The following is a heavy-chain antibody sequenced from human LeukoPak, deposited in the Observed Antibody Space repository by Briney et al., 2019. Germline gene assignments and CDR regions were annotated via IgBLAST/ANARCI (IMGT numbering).Heavy chain of an antibody. V-gene: IGHV4-61*01. CDR3: ASGVYAGPYYYYYYMDV. J-gene: IGHJ6*03. Sequence: SETLSLTCTVSGGSVSGSITSYYWSWIRKPPGEGLEWIGYIYRSESTNYNPSLKSRVTISVDTSKNQFSLKLSSVTAADTAVYYCASGVYAGPYYYYYYMDVWGKGTTVTVSS. D-gene: IGHD2-8*01. CDR2: IYRSEST. CDR1: GGSVSGSITSYY.